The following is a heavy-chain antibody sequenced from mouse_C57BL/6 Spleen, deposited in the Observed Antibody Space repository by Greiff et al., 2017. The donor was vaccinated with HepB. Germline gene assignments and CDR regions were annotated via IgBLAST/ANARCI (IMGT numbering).Heavy chain of an antibody. J-gene: IGHJ1*03. V-gene: IGHV1-52*01. CDR1: GYTFTSYW. D-gene: IGHD1-1*01. CDR3: ARSPLYGSSYDWYFDV. CDR2: IYPSDSET. Sequence: VQLQQPGAELVRPGSSVKLSCKASGYTFTSYWMHWVKQRPIQGLEWIGNIYPSDSETHYNQKFKDKATLTVDKSSSTAYMQLSSLTSEDSAVYYCARSPLYGSSYDWYFDVWGTGTTVTVSS.